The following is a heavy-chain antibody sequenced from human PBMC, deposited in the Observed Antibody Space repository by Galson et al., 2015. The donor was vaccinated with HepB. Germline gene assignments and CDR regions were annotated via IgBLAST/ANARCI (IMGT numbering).Heavy chain of an antibody. J-gene: IGHJ6*02. D-gene: IGHD1-1*01. Sequence: SVKVSCKASGGTFSSYAISWVRQAPGQGLEWMGGIIPIFGTANYAQKFQGRVTITADESTSTAYMELSSLRSEDTAVYYCARAGTTGTTAYYYGMDVWGQGTTVTVSS. CDR2: IIPIFGTA. V-gene: IGHV1-69*13. CDR1: GGTFSSYA. CDR3: ARAGTTGTTAYYYGMDV.